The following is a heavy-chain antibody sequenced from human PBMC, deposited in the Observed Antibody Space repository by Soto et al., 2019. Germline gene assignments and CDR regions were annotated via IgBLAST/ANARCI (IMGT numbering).Heavy chain of an antibody. CDR3: ARDLAAGNCDY. D-gene: IGHD6-13*01. CDR1: GYTFTSYG. V-gene: IGHV1-18*01. J-gene: IGHJ4*02. Sequence: QVQLVQSGAEVKKPGASVKVSCKASGYTFTSYGISWVRQAPGQGLEWMGWISAYNGNTNYAQKLQGRVTMTTDTPTSTADTELRTLRPDATAVSYCARDLAAGNCDYWGQGTLFTVSS. CDR2: ISAYNGNT.